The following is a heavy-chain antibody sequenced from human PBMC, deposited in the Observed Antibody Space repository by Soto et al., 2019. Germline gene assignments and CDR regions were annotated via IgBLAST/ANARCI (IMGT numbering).Heavy chain of an antibody. V-gene: IGHV4-39*01. J-gene: IGHJ5*02. D-gene: IGHD2-21*02. Sequence: TSETLSLTCAVSGGSISTGGYTWAWIRQPPGKGLEWIGSTYHSGSPYYNPSLKSRVTVSVDTSKNQFSLKLSSVTAADTAVYYCARHPSDFWFDPWGQGTLVTVSS. CDR3: ARHPSDFWFDP. CDR2: TYHSGSP. CDR1: GGSISTGGYT.